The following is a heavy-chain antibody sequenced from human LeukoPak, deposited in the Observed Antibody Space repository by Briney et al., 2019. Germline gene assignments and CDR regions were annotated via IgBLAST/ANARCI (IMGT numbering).Heavy chain of an antibody. CDR2: ISGSCGST. D-gene: IGHD2-15*01. J-gene: IGHJ2*01. CDR3: AKEGDIVVVVAHNWYFDL. V-gene: IGHV3-23*01. CDR1: GFTFSSYA. Sequence: GGSLRLSCAASGFTFSSYAMSWVRQAPGKGLEWVSAISGSCGSTYYADSVKGRFTISRDNSKNTLYLQMNSLRAEDTAVYYCAKEGDIVVVVAHNWYFDLWGRGTLVTVSS.